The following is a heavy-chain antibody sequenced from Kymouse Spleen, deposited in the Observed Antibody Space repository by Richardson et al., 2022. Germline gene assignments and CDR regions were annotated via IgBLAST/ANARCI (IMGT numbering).Heavy chain of an antibody. CDR3: ARLYAKRDLDY. J-gene: IGHJ4*02. V-gene: IGHV4-59*01. CDR2: IYYSGST. D-gene: IGHD2-8*01. Sequence: QVQLQESGPGLVKPSETLSLTCTVSGGSISSYYWSWIRQPPGKGLEWIGYIYYSGSTNYNPSLKSRVTISVDTSKNQFSLKLSSVTAADTAVYYCARLYAKRDLDYWGQGTLVTVSS. CDR1: GGSISSYY.